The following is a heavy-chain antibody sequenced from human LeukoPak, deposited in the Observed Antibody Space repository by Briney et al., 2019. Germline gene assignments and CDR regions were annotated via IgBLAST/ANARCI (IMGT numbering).Heavy chain of an antibody. J-gene: IGHJ4*02. CDR1: GFTFSSYW. V-gene: IGHV3-74*01. CDR3: ARGSSGSNFDY. CDR2: INSDGSGT. Sequence: GGSLRLSCAASGFTFSSYWMHWVRQAPGKGLVWVSRINSDGSGTSYADSVKGRLTISRDNAKNTLYLQMNSLRAEDTAVYYCARGSSGSNFDYWRQGTLVTVSS. D-gene: IGHD6-19*01.